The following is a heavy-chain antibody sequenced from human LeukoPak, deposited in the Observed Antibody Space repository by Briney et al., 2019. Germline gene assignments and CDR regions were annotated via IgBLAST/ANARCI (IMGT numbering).Heavy chain of an antibody. V-gene: IGHV3-48*01. D-gene: IGHD3-10*01. CDR1: GFTFSSYS. CDR2: ISSSSSTI. Sequence: GGSLRLSCAASGFTFSSYSMNWVRQAPGKGLEWVSYISSSSSTIYYADSVKGRFTISRDNSKNTLYLQMNSLKVEDTAVYYCAKLLQPEDYYGSGSSWGQGTLVTVSS. J-gene: IGHJ5*02. CDR3: AKLLQPEDYYGSGSS.